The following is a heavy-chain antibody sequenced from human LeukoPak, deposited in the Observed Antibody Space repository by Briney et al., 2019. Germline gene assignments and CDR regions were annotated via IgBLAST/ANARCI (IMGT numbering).Heavy chain of an antibody. V-gene: IGHV4-30-2*01. D-gene: IGHD2-2*01. Sequence: SQTLSLTRTVSGGSISSGGYYWSWIRQPPGKGLEWIGYIYHSGSTYYNPSLKSRVTISVDRSKNQFSLKLSSVTAADTAVYYCARDNRDIVVVPAGVDPWGQGTLVTVSS. CDR2: IYHSGST. CDR1: GGSISSGGYY. J-gene: IGHJ5*02. CDR3: ARDNRDIVVVPAGVDP.